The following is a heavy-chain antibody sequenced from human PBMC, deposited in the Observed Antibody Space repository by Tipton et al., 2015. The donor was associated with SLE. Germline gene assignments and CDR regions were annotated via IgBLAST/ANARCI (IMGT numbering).Heavy chain of an antibody. CDR2: INHSGST. V-gene: IGHV4-34*01. J-gene: IGHJ4*02. Sequence: TLSLTCAVYGGSFSGYYWSWIRQPPGKGLEWIGEINHSGSTNYNPSLKSRVTISVDTSKNQFSLKLSSVTAADTAVYYCARHGGYCSGGSCFDYWGQGTLVTVSS. D-gene: IGHD2-15*01. CDR1: GGSFSGYY. CDR3: ARHGGYCSGGSCFDY.